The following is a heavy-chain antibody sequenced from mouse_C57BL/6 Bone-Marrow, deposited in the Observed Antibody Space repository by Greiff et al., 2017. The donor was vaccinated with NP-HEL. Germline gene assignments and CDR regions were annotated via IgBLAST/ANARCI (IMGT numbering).Heavy chain of an antibody. CDR3: ARGDYGSSRFGYAMDY. D-gene: IGHD1-1*01. J-gene: IGHJ4*01. Sequence: VKLQESGAELVKPGASVKISCKASGYAFRSYWMNWVKERPGKGLEWIGQIYPGDGDTKYNGKFKGKATLTADKSSSTAYMQVSSLTSEDSAVYFCARGDYGSSRFGYAMDYWGQGTSVTVSS. V-gene: IGHV1-80*01. CDR2: IYPGDGDT. CDR1: GYAFRSYW.